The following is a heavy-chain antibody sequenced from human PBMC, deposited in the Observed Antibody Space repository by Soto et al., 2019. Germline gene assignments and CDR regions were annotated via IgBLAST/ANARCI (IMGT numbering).Heavy chain of an antibody. J-gene: IGHJ5*02. Sequence: SETLSLTCTVSGGSISDGYYCTWIRQHPGKGLEWIGSISASGSTSYNPSLKSRLTVSVDKSKNQFSLNLRSVTAADTAVYYCARRDRSGFSYWLDTWGQGTLVTVS. CDR2: ISASGST. D-gene: IGHD3-22*01. V-gene: IGHV4-31*03. CDR1: GGSISDGYY. CDR3: ARRDRSGFSYWLDT.